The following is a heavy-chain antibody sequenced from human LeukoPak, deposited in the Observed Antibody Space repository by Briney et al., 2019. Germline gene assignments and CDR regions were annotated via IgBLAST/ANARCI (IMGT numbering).Heavy chain of an antibody. CDR3: AGSLWGSGTMDI. V-gene: IGHV6-1*01. CDR1: GDSVSSNSVT. CDR2: TYYRSKWYN. J-gene: IGHJ6*02. Sequence: SQTLSLTGVISGDSVSSNSVTWNWIRQSPSRGLEWLGRTYYRSKWYNDYVVSVKSRTTINPDTSKNQLSLQLNSVTPEDTAVYYCAGSLWGSGTMDIWGQGTTVTVSS. D-gene: IGHD4/OR15-4a*01.